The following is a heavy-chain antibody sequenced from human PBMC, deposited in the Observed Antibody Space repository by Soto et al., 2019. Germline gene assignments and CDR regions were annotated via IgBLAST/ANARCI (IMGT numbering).Heavy chain of an antibody. CDR2: ISSSSSTI. CDR1: GLTFSTSS. V-gene: IGHV3-48*01. Sequence: GGSLRLSCAASGLTFSTSSMNWVRQAPGKGLEWVSYISSSSSTIYYADSVKGRFTISRDNAKNSLYLQMNSLRVEDTAVYYCAREHSSAWLERGKGTTVTVSS. CDR3: AREHSSAWLE. D-gene: IGHD6-19*01. J-gene: IGHJ6*04.